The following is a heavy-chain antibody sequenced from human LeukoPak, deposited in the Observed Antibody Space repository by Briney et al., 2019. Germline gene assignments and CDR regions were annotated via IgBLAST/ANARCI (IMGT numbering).Heavy chain of an antibody. V-gene: IGHV4-34*01. J-gene: IGHJ4*02. D-gene: IGHD6-6*01. CDR2: IYYLGTT. CDR3: ARVASSSAGGVDY. Sequence: SETLSLTCAVYGGSFSGYYWSWIRQPPGKGLEWIGSIYYLGTTYDNPSLKSRVTISIDTSKNQFSLKLRSVTASDTAVYYCARVASSSAGGVDYWGQGTLVAVSS. CDR1: GGSFSGYY.